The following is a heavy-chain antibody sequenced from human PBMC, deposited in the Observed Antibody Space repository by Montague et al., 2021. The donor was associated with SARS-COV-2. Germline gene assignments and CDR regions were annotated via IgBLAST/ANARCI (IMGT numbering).Heavy chain of an antibody. D-gene: IGHD3-10*01. CDR3: AKDFFMVQGLFDY. Sequence: SLRLSCAASGFTFSSYAMSWVRQAPGKGLEWVSAISGSSGSTYYADSVKGRFTISRDNSKNTLYLQMNSLRAEDTAVYYCAKDFFMVQGLFDYWGQGTLVTVSS. CDR1: GFTFSSYA. J-gene: IGHJ4*02. V-gene: IGHV3-23*01. CDR2: ISGSSGST.